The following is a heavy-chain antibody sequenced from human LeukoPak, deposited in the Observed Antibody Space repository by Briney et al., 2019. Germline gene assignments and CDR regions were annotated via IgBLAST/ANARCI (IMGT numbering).Heavy chain of an antibody. V-gene: IGHV1-2*02. CDR3: ARDENPYYYYGMDV. Sequence: ASVKVSCKASGYTFTDYCVHWVRQAPGQGLEWMGWIIPSSGGANYAQNFQGRVTMTRDTSIATAYMELSRLRSDDTAVYYCARDENPYYYYGMDVWGQGTTVTSP. CDR2: IIPSSGGA. CDR1: GYTFTDYC. J-gene: IGHJ6*02.